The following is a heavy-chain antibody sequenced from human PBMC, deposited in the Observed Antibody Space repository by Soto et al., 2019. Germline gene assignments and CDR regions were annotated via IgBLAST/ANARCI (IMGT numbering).Heavy chain of an antibody. CDR1: GGSISSYY. Sequence: PSETLSLTCPVSGGSISSYYWSWIRQPPGKGLEWIGYIYYSGSTNYNPSLKSRVTISVDTSKNQFSLKLSSVTAADTAVYYCARGVAGRDSSGYYPAFDIWGQGTMVTVSS. D-gene: IGHD3-22*01. V-gene: IGHV4-59*01. J-gene: IGHJ3*02. CDR3: ARGVAGRDSSGYYPAFDI. CDR2: IYYSGST.